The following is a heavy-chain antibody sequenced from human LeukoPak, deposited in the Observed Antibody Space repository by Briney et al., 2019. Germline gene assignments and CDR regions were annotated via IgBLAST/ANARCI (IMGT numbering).Heavy chain of an antibody. CDR1: GFTFSDYH. V-gene: IGHV3-11*01. J-gene: IGHJ3*02. Sequence: GGSLRLSCAASGFTFSDYHMSWIRQAPGKGLEWVSYISSSGSTIYYADSVKGRFTISRDNAKNSLYLQMNSLRAEDTAVYYCAREVSQWLVRGAFDIWGQGTMVTVSS. D-gene: IGHD6-19*01. CDR2: ISSSGSTI. CDR3: AREVSQWLVRGAFDI.